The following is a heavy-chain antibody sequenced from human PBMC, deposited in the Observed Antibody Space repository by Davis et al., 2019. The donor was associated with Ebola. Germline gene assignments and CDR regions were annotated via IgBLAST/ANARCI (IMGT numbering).Heavy chain of an antibody. CDR3: ARRKDNYSGNDLDS. V-gene: IGHV4-59*01. Sequence: MPSETLSLTCTVSGGSISSYYWSWIRQPPGKGLEWIGYIYYSGSTNYNPSLKSRATISVDTSKNQFSLKLSSVTAADTAVYYCARRKDNYSGNDLDSWGQGTLVTVSS. CDR1: GGSISSYY. CDR2: IYYSGST. J-gene: IGHJ4*02. D-gene: IGHD4-23*01.